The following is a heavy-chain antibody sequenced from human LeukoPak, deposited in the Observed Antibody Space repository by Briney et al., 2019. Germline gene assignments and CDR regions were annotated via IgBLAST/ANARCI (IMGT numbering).Heavy chain of an antibody. CDR1: GGSINSYY. Sequence: PSETLFLTCIVSGGSINSYYWSWIRQPPGKGLEWIGYIYYSGSTNYNPSLKSRVTISADTSKNQFSLKLSSVTAADTAVYYCARGVRFFHYGMDVWGTGTTVTVSS. D-gene: IGHD3-3*01. CDR3: ARGVRFFHYGMDV. J-gene: IGHJ6*04. V-gene: IGHV4-59*01. CDR2: IYYSGST.